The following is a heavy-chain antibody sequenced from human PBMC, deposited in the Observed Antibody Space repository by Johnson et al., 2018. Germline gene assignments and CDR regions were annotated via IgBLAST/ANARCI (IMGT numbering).Heavy chain of an antibody. CDR3: ARGGQYWSSTSCYAFLDY. Sequence: EVQLLESGGGLVKPGGSLRLSCTASIFTFSSYSMNWVRQAPGKGLEWVSSITSSSSSIYYADSIKGRFTISRENAKNSLYLQMNSLRAEDTAVYYCARGGQYWSSTSCYAFLDYWGQGTLVTVSS. CDR1: IFTFSSYS. V-gene: IGHV3-21*01. J-gene: IGHJ4*02. CDR2: ITSSSSSI. D-gene: IGHD2-2*01.